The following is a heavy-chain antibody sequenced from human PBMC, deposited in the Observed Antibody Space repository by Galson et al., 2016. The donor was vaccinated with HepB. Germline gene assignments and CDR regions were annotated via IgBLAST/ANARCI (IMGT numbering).Heavy chain of an antibody. D-gene: IGHD1-26*01. V-gene: IGHV3-23*01. J-gene: IGHJ4*02. CDR3: ARNKEVGLRTEWAY. CDR2: ISDSGTGT. Sequence: SLRLSCAASGFTFSNYAMIWVRQAPGKGLEWVSGISDSGTGTWYADSVKGRFTISRDNSKNTVYLKMNNGRVEDTAVYYCARNKEVGLRTEWAYWGQGTLVTVSS. CDR1: GFTFSNYA.